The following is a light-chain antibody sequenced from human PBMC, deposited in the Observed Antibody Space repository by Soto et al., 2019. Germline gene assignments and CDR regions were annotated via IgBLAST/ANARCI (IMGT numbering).Light chain of an antibody. CDR3: AAWDDSLSGVV. Sequence: QSVLTQPPSASGTPGQRVTISCSGSSSNIGSNFAYWYQQLPGTAPKLLIYRNDQRPSGVPDRISGSKSGTSASLAISGLRSEDEADYYCAAWDDSLSGVVFGGGTKLTVL. J-gene: IGLJ2*01. CDR2: RND. V-gene: IGLV1-47*01. CDR1: SSNIGSNF.